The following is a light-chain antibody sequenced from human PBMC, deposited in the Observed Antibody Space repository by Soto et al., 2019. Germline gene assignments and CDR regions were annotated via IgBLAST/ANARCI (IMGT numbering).Light chain of an antibody. Sequence: SYELTQPPSVSVAPGQTATITCGGNNIGGKNVHWYQRKPGQAPVLVVYDDSDRPSGIPERLSGSNSGNTATLTISRVEAGDEADYFGQVWDNSLVLFGAGTKLTVL. CDR2: DDS. J-gene: IGLJ2*01. CDR3: QVWDNSLVL. CDR1: NIGGKN. V-gene: IGLV3-21*02.